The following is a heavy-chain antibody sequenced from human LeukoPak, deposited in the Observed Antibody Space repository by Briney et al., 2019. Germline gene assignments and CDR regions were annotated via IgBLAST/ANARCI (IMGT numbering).Heavy chain of an antibody. Sequence: GGSLRLSCAASGFTFSSYGMHWVRQAPGKGLEWVAFIRYDGSNKYYADSVKGRFTISRDNSKNTLYLQMNSLRAEDTAVYYCAVVPAAIRSPLFDYWGQGTLVTVSS. D-gene: IGHD2-2*02. CDR1: GFTFSSYG. J-gene: IGHJ4*02. CDR3: AVVPAAIRSPLFDY. CDR2: IRYDGSNK. V-gene: IGHV3-30*02.